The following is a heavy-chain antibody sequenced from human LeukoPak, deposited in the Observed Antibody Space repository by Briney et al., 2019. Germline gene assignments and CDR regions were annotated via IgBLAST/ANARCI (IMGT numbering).Heavy chain of an antibody. CDR3: ARISVAMAYYYYYGMDV. J-gene: IGHJ6*02. D-gene: IGHD5-18*01. Sequence: PSETLSLTCTVSGGSISSYYWSWIRQPPGKGLEWIGYIYYSGSTNYNPSLKSRVTISVDTSKNQFSLKLSSVTAADTAVYYCARISVAMAYYYYYGMDVWGQGTTVTVSS. V-gene: IGHV4-59*08. CDR1: GGSISSYY. CDR2: IYYSGST.